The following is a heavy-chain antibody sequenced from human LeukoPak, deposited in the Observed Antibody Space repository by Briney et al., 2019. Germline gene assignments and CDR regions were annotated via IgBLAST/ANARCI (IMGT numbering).Heavy chain of an antibody. V-gene: IGHV1-2*02. J-gene: IGHJ3*02. CDR2: INPNSGGT. D-gene: IGHD3-22*01. Sequence: ASVKVSCKASGYTFTSYDINWVRQATGQGLEWMGWINPNSGGTNYAQKFQGRVTMTRDTSISTAYMELSRLRSDDAAVYYCARDRGYYDSSGYPLGDAFDIWGQGTMVTVSS. CDR1: GYTFTSYD. CDR3: ARDRGYYDSSGYPLGDAFDI.